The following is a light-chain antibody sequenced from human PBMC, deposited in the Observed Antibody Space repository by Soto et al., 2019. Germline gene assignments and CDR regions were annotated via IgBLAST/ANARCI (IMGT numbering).Light chain of an antibody. CDR1: QGIANE. Sequence: AIQMTQSPSSLSASVGDRVTITCRASQGIANELGWYQQKPGKAPKLLINVASSLQSGVPSRFSSSGSGTDFTLTISSLHPEDSATYYCLQDYTYPWTFGQGTKVDIK. J-gene: IGKJ1*01. CDR2: VAS. V-gene: IGKV1-6*01. CDR3: LQDYTYPWT.